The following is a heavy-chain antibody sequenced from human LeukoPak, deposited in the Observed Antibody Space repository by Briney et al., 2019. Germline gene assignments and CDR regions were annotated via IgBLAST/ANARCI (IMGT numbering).Heavy chain of an antibody. Sequence: PPETLSLTCTVSGGSISSSSYYWGWIRQPPGKGLEWIGSIYYSGSTYYNPSLKSRVTISLDTSKNQFSLRLTSVTAADTAVYYCARLAGGYDYFDYWGQGTLDPVSS. D-gene: IGHD5-12*01. CDR1: GGSISSSSYY. J-gene: IGHJ4*02. CDR2: IYYSGST. CDR3: ARLAGGYDYFDY. V-gene: IGHV4-39*01.